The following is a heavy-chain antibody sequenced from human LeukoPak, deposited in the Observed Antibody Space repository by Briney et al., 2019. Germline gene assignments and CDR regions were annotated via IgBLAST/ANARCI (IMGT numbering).Heavy chain of an antibody. J-gene: IGHJ4*02. V-gene: IGHV4-4*07. CDR2: IYTSGNT. CDR1: GGSISSYS. Sequence: SETLSLTCTVSGGSISSYSWSWIRQPAGKGLEWIGRIYTSGNTNYNPSLKSRVTMSVDTPKNQLSLKLSSVTAADTAVYYCARDLGSGRTGSFFDYWGQGTLVTVSS. D-gene: IGHD3-10*01. CDR3: ARDLGSGRTGSFFDY.